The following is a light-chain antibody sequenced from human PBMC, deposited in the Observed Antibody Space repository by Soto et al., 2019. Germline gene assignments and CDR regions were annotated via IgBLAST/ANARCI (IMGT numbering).Light chain of an antibody. J-gene: IGKJ1*01. V-gene: IGKV3-11*01. CDR1: QSVNRY. Sequence: EIVLTQSPATLSLSPGERATLSCWASQSVNRYLVWYQQKPGQAPRLLMYDASKRATGIPARFSGSGSGTDFTLTISRLEPEDFAVYYCQQRDIWPWTFGQGTKVDIK. CDR3: QQRDIWPWT. CDR2: DAS.